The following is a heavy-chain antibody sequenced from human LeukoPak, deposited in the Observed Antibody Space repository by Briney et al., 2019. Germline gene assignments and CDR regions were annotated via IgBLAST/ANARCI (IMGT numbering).Heavy chain of an antibody. CDR2: IYTTGST. V-gene: IGHV4-4*07. D-gene: IGHD6-19*01. CDR1: GGSISSYY. J-gene: IGHJ4*02. CDR3: ARQLAVAGKAGFDY. Sequence: SETLSLTCTVSGGSISSYYWTWIRQPAGKGLEWIRRIYTTGSTNYNPSLNSRVTMSVDTSKKQFSLKLSSVTAADTAVYYCARQLAVAGKAGFDYWGQGTLVTVSS.